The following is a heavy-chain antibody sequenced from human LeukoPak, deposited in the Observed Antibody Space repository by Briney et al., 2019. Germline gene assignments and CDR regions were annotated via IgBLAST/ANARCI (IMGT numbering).Heavy chain of an antibody. J-gene: IGHJ4*02. CDR2: ISDIGGP. CDR1: GFAFSTHT. Sequence: PGGSLRLSCVASGFAFSTHTMAWVRQAPGKGLEWVSSISDIGGPIYADSAKGRFTISRDNTKNSLWLQMNSLRVEDTAFYYCAKPSGSAFDYWGQGALVTVSS. D-gene: IGHD3-22*01. CDR3: AKPSGSAFDY. V-gene: IGHV3-21*01.